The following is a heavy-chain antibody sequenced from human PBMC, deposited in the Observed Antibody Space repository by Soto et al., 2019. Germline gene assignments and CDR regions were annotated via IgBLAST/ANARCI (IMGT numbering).Heavy chain of an antibody. CDR2: INPNSGDT. Sequence: QVQLVQSGTEVKRPGDSVKVSCKASGYTFTGYYVHWVRQAPGQGLEWMGWINPNSGDTYLAPRFQGRVTMNRDPSIGTAYMELRGLTSDDTAEYYCAKGGAIVAAGTRVYLYNAMDVWGQGTTVTVSS. CDR3: AKGGAIVAAGTRVYLYNAMDV. D-gene: IGHD1-26*01. J-gene: IGHJ6*02. V-gene: IGHV1-2*02. CDR1: GYTFTGYY.